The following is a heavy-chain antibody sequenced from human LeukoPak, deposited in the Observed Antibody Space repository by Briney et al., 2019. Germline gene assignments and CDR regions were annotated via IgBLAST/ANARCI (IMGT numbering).Heavy chain of an antibody. CDR2: MNPKSGYT. Sequence: ASVKVSCKASGYTFTNYDINWVRQATGQGLEWMGWMNPKSGYTGYAQKFQGRVTITRDTSISTAYMEQRGLRSEDTAVYYCARVNGDIDYWGQGTLVTVS. CDR1: GYTFTNYD. CDR3: ARVNGDIDY. V-gene: IGHV1-8*03. D-gene: IGHD4-17*01. J-gene: IGHJ4*02.